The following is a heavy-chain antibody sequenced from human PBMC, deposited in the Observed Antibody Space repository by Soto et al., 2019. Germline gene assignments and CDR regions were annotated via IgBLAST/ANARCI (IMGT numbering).Heavy chain of an antibody. V-gene: IGHV1-69*12. CDR2: IIPIFGTA. D-gene: IGHD2-2*01. Sequence: QVQLVQSGAEVKKPGSSVKVSCKASVGTFSSYAISWVRQAPGQGLEWMGGIIPIFGTANYAKKFQGRVTITEDESTSTAYMELSSLRSEDTAVYYCARHVPAAGYYYGMDVWGQGTTVTVSS. J-gene: IGHJ6*02. CDR3: ARHVPAAGYYYGMDV. CDR1: VGTFSSYA.